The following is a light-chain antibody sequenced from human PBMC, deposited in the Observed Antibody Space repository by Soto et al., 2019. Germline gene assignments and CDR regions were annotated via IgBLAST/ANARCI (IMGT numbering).Light chain of an antibody. Sequence: DIQMTQSPSSLSASVGDRVTITCRASQSITIYLNWYQQKPGEAPNLLIFGASTLQSGVPSRFSGSGSGTDFTLTISSLQPEDFATYYCQPSYSTLWTFGEGTKVDIK. CDR1: QSITIY. CDR2: GAS. J-gene: IGKJ1*01. CDR3: QPSYSTLWT. V-gene: IGKV1-39*01.